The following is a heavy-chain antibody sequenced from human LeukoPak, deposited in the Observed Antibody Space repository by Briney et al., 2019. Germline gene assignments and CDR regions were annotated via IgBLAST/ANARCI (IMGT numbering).Heavy chain of an antibody. CDR2: IYYSGST. D-gene: IGHD5-18*01. Sequence: SETLSLTCTVSGGSISSGGYYWSWIRQHPGKGLEWIGYIYYSGSTYYNPSLKSRVTISVDTSKNQFSLKLSSVTAADTAVYYCATSGYSYGGAFDYWGQGTLVTVSS. V-gene: IGHV4-31*03. J-gene: IGHJ4*02. CDR3: ATSGYSYGGAFDY. CDR1: GGSISSGGYY.